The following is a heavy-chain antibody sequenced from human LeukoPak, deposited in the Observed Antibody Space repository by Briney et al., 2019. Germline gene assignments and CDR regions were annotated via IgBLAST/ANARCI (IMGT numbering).Heavy chain of an antibody. CDR1: GFTFSSYS. Sequence: SGGSLTLSCAASGFTFSSYSMNWLRQAPGKGLEWVSYISSSSSTIYYADSVKGRFTISRDNAKNSLYLKMNSLRDEDTAVYYCARSREFEYWGQGRLVTVSS. V-gene: IGHV3-48*02. J-gene: IGHJ4*02. CDR3: ARSREFEY. D-gene: IGHD1-26*01. CDR2: ISSSSSTI.